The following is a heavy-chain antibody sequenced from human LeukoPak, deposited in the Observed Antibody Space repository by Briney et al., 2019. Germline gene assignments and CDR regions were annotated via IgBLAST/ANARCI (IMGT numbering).Heavy chain of an antibody. D-gene: IGHD1-26*01. Sequence: QTGGSLRLSCAASGFTFSSYGLSWVRQAPGKGLEWVSGISGSGGSTYYADSVKGRFTIPRDNSKNTLYLQMNSLRAEDTAVYYCAKVLSGSYYPWDYWGQGTLVTVSS. CDR1: GFTFSSYG. J-gene: IGHJ4*02. CDR3: AKVLSGSYYPWDY. CDR2: ISGSGGST. V-gene: IGHV3-23*01.